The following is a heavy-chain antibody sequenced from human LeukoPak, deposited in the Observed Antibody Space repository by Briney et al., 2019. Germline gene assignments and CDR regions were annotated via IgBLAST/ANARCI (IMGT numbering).Heavy chain of an antibody. Sequence: GGSLRLSCAASGFIFSDYYMYWIRQAPGKGLEWGSYISGGSTYINYADSVKGRFTMSRDNAKNSLYLQMNSLRAEDTAIYYCVRDRGGTDRDYWGQGTLVVVSS. CDR1: GFIFSDYY. CDR2: ISGGSTYI. V-gene: IGHV3-11*05. CDR3: VRDRGGTDRDY. D-gene: IGHD3-10*01. J-gene: IGHJ4*02.